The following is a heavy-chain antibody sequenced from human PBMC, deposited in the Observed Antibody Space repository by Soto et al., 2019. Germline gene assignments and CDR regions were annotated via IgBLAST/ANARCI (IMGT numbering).Heavy chain of an antibody. J-gene: IGHJ6*02. V-gene: IGHV1-69*13. Sequence: SVKVSCKXSGGTFSSYAISWVRQAPGQGLEWMGGIIPIFGTANYAQKFQGRVTITADESTSTAYMELSSLRSEDTAVYYCARDLDIVVVPAAIPRPYYYYYGMDVWGQGTTVTVSS. CDR3: ARDLDIVVVPAAIPRPYYYYYGMDV. D-gene: IGHD2-2*02. CDR1: GGTFSSYA. CDR2: IIPIFGTA.